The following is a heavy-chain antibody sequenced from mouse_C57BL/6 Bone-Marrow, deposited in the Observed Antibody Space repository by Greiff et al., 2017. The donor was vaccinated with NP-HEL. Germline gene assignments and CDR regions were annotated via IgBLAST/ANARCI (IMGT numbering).Heavy chain of an antibody. CDR1: GYSITSDY. CDR2: ISYSGST. V-gene: IGHV3-8*01. CDR3: ARSPLWLRRNYYAMDY. D-gene: IGHD2-2*01. J-gene: IGHJ4*01. Sequence: EVKLLESGPGLAKPSQTLSLTCSVTGYSITSDYWNWIRKFPGNKLEYMGYISYSGSTYYNPSLNSRTSITRDTSKNQYYRQLNSVTTEDTATYYCARSPLWLRRNYYAMDYWGQGTAVTVSS.